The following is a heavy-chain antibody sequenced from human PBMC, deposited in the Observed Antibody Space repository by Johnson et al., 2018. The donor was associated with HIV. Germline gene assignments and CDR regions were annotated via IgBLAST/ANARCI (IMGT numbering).Heavy chain of an antibody. CDR2: LSSNGGST. CDR1: GFTFSTYA. D-gene: IGHD6-19*01. Sequence: QVQVVESGGGLVQPGGSLRLSCVGSGFTFSTYAMHWVRQAPGKGLEYVSGLSSNGGSTHYADSVKGRFTISRDSSKNTLYLQMNSLRAEDTAVYYCARDPLAVAGTPPSGAFDIWGQGTMVTVSS. CDR3: ARDPLAVAGTPPSGAFDI. J-gene: IGHJ3*02. V-gene: IGHV3-64*04.